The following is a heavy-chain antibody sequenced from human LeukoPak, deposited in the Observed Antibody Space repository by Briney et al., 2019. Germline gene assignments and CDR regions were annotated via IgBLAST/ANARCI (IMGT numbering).Heavy chain of an antibody. Sequence: PGGSLRLSCVASGFTFSSYSMNWVRQAPGKEPEWVSSVSGSNNYIYYADSVRGRFTISRDNARNSLYLQVNSLRAEDTAVYYCARDIVGATGDAFDIWGQGTMVTVSS. CDR3: ARDIVGATGDAFDI. D-gene: IGHD1-26*01. V-gene: IGHV3-21*01. CDR2: VSGSNNYI. J-gene: IGHJ3*02. CDR1: GFTFSSYS.